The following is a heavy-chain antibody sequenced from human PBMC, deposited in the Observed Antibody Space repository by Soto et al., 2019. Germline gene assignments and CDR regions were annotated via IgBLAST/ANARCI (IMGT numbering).Heavy chain of an antibody. D-gene: IGHD6-6*01. CDR3: ARRPSSSVAFDI. CDR2: IYYSGST. V-gene: IGHV4-39*01. J-gene: IGHJ3*02. CDR1: GGSISSSSYY. Sequence: SETLSLTCTVSGGSISSSSYYWGWIRQPPGKGLEWIGSIYYSGSTYYNPSPKSRVTISVDTSKNQFSLKLSSVTAADTAVYYCARRPSSSVAFDIWGQGTMVTVSS.